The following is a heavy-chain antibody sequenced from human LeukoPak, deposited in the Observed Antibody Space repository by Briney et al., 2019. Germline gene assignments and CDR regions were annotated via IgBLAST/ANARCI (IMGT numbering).Heavy chain of an antibody. CDR1: GGSISSYY. Sequence: SETLSLTCTVSGGSISSYYWSWIRQPPGKGLEWIGYVYYSGSTKYNPSLKSRVTISVDTSKNQFSLKLSSVTAADTAVYYCARLRWDGYSRYLDHWGQGTLVTVSS. CDR2: VYYSGST. V-gene: IGHV4-59*12. J-gene: IGHJ4*02. CDR3: ARLRWDGYSRYLDH. D-gene: IGHD5-24*01.